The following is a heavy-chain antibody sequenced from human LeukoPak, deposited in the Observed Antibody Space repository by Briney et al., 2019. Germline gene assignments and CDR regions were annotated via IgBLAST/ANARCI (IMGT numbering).Heavy chain of an antibody. CDR2: MYSENT. V-gene: IGHV4-4*07. D-gene: IGHD2-15*01. CDR3: SRAACSGGRCYHLDY. J-gene: IGHJ4*02. CDR1: GGSISSYH. Sequence: SETLSLTCTVSGGSISSYHWSWIRQPAGRALEWIWRMYSENTTYNSSLTSRVSMSLDTSKNQFSLKMSSVTAAYTAVYYCSRAACSGGRCYHLDYWGQGILVTVSS.